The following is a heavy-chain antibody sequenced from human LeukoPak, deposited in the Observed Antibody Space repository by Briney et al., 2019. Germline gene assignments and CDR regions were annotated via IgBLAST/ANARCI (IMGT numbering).Heavy chain of an antibody. D-gene: IGHD6-13*01. CDR2: INPSGGST. J-gene: IGHJ4*02. Sequence: ASVKVSCKVSGYTLTELSMHWVRQAPGQGLEWMGIINPSGGSTSYAQKFQGRVTMTRDTSTSTVYMELSSLRSEDTAVYFCARVGSSSWELHDYWGQGTLVTVS. CDR1: GYTLTELS. CDR3: ARVGSSSWELHDY. V-gene: IGHV1-46*01.